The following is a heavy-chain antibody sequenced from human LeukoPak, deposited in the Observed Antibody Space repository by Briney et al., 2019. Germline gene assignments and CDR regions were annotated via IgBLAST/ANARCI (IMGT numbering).Heavy chain of an antibody. Sequence: PGGSLRLSCAASGFTFSSYGMHWVRQAPGKGLEWVAFIRYDGSNKYYADSVKGRFTISRDNSKNTLYLQMNSLRAEDTAVYNCAKSPSSWGLYYFDYWGQGTLVTVSS. J-gene: IGHJ4*02. V-gene: IGHV3-30*02. CDR1: GFTFSSYG. CDR2: IRYDGSNK. CDR3: AKSPSSWGLYYFDY. D-gene: IGHD6-13*01.